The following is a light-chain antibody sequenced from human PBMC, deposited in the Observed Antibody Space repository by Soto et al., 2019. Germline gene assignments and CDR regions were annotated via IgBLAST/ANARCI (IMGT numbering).Light chain of an antibody. CDR1: SSDVVGYNY. V-gene: IGLV2-14*03. Sequence: SVLTQPASVSGSPGQSITISCTGTSSDVVGYNYVSWYQHHPGEAPKLMIYDVSNRPSGVSNRFSGSKSGNTASLTISGLQPEDEADYYCSSYTTSNTRQIVFGTGTKVTVL. J-gene: IGLJ1*01. CDR2: DVS. CDR3: SSYTTSNTRQIV.